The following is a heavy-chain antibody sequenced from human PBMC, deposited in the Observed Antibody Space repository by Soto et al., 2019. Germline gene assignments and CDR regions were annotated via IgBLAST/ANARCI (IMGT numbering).Heavy chain of an antibody. Sequence: MHWVRQAPGKGLEWVAVISYDGSNKYYADSVKGRFTISRDNSKNTLYLQMNSLRAEDTAVYYCAKAVTAMDHFDYWGQGTLVTVSS. V-gene: IGHV3-30*18. CDR2: ISYDGSNK. D-gene: IGHD5-18*01. CDR3: AKAVTAMDHFDY. J-gene: IGHJ4*02.